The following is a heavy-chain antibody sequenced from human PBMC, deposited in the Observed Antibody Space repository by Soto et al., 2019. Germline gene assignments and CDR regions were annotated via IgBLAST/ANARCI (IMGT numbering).Heavy chain of an antibody. J-gene: IGHJ6*03. D-gene: IGHD6-6*01. V-gene: IGHV4-39*01. CDR1: GGSISSSSYY. CDR2: IYYSGST. Sequence: SETLSLTCTVSGGSISSSSYYWGWIRQPPGKGLEWIGSIYYSGSTYYNPSLKSRVTISVDTSKNQISLKLSSVTAADTAVYYCASTPAYSSSGSYYMDVWGKGTTVTVSS. CDR3: ASTPAYSSSGSYYMDV.